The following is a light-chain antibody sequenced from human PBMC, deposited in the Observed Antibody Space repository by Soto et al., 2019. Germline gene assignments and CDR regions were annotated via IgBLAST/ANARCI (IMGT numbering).Light chain of an antibody. CDR1: QSVDSY. CDR3: QQRDSWPIT. CDR2: GAS. V-gene: IGKV3-11*01. J-gene: IGKJ1*01. Sequence: EIVLTQSPASLSLSPGERATLSCRASQSVDSYLVWYQQKPGQAPRLLIFGASNRATGIPARFSGSGSGTDFTLTINSLEPDDFAVYYCQQRDSWPITFGQGTKGDIK.